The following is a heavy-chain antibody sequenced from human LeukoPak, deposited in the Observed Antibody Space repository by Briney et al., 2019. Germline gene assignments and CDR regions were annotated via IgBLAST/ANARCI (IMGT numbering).Heavy chain of an antibody. J-gene: IGHJ4*02. Sequence: GGSLRLPCAASGFTFSSYAMNWVRQAPGKGLEWVSSMSGSGGSTYYAGSVKGRFTISRDNLKNTLYLQINSLRAEDTAVYYCAKGNGDSCYSVYDFWGQGTLVTVSS. V-gene: IGHV3-23*01. D-gene: IGHD2-15*01. CDR1: GFTFSSYA. CDR2: MSGSGGST. CDR3: AKGNGDSCYSVYDF.